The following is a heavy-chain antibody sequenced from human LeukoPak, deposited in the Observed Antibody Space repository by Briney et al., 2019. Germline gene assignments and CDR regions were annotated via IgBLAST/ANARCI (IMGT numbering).Heavy chain of an antibody. Sequence: ASVKVSCKASGYTFNTYGISWVRQAPGQGLEGMGWISAHNGNTDFAQKFQGRVTMTTDTSTSTAYMELRSLRSDDTAVYYCARDRYGVRSGSCDYWGQGTLVTVSS. CDR3: ARDRYGVRSGSCDY. D-gene: IGHD1-26*01. CDR2: ISAHNGNT. J-gene: IGHJ4*02. CDR1: GYTFNTYG. V-gene: IGHV1-18*01.